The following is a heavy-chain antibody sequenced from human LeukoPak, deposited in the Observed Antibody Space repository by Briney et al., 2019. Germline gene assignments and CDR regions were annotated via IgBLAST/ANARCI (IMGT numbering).Heavy chain of an antibody. D-gene: IGHD5-24*01. CDR1: GFTFSSYA. CDR2: ISGSGGST. Sequence: GGSLRLSCAASGFTFSSYAMSWVRQAPGKGLEWFSAISGSGGSTYYADSVKGRFTISRDNSKNTLYLQMNSLRAGDTAVYYCAKEDGYNGGEDYWGQGTLVTVSS. CDR3: AKEDGYNGGEDY. J-gene: IGHJ4*02. V-gene: IGHV3-23*01.